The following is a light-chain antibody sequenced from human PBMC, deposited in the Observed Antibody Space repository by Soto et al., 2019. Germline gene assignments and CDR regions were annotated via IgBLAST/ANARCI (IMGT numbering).Light chain of an antibody. CDR3: QQYNDWPLT. Sequence: EIVLTHSPGTLSLSPWEIATLSCRASQSVSSSYLAWYQQKPGQAPRLLIYDTSTRATGVPTRFSGSRSGAEFTLTINSLQSEDFAVYYCQQYNDWPLTFGQGTKVDI. V-gene: IGKV3-15*01. J-gene: IGKJ1*01. CDR2: DTS. CDR1: QSVSSSY.